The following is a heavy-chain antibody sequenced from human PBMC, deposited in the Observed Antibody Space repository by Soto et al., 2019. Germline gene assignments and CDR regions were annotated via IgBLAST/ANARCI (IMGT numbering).Heavy chain of an antibody. CDR1: GFTFSSYG. CDR2: IWYDGSNK. J-gene: IGHJ5*02. V-gene: IGHV3-33*01. D-gene: IGHD3-3*01. CDR3: ARGYYDFWSGYWNWFDP. Sequence: QVQLVESGGGVVQPGRSLRLSCAASGFTFSSYGMHWVRQAPGKGLEWVAVIWYDGSNKYYADSVKGRFTISRDNSKNTLYLQMNSLRAEDTAVYYCARGYYDFWSGYWNWFDPWRQGPLVTVSS.